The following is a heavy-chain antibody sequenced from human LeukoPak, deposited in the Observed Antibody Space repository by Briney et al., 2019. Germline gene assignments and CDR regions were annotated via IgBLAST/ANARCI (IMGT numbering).Heavy chain of an antibody. CDR3: AMMSSWPTPADP. CDR2: ISSSSSYI. D-gene: IGHD6-13*01. J-gene: IGHJ5*02. CDR1: GFTFSSYS. V-gene: IGHV3-21*04. Sequence: KTGGSLRLSCAASGFTFSSYSMNWVRQAPGKGLGWVSSISSSSSYIYYADSVKGRFTISRDNSKNSLYLQMNSLRTEDTALYYCAMMSSWPTPADPWGQGTLVTVSS.